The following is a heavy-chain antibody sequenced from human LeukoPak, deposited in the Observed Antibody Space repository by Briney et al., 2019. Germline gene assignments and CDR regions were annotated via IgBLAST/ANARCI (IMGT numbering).Heavy chain of an antibody. CDR1: GFTFNRAW. Sequence: GGSLRLSCAASGFTFNRAWMSWVRQTPEKRLEFVANIKEDGSEKYYVDSVKGRFTISRDNTKNSLYLQMGSLRAEDTAVYFCARQRMDYSSFFPGYFDSWGLGTLVTVS. J-gene: IGHJ4*02. D-gene: IGHD4-11*01. CDR3: ARQRMDYSSFFPGYFDS. V-gene: IGHV3-7*01. CDR2: IKEDGSEK.